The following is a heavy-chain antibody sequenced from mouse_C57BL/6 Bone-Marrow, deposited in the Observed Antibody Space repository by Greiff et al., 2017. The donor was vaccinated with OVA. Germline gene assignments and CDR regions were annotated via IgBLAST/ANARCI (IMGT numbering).Heavy chain of an antibody. CDR3: ARRDGSSFDY. D-gene: IGHD1-1*01. V-gene: IGHV1-64*01. CDR1: GYTFTSYW. CDR2: IHPNSGST. Sequence: QVHVKQPGAELVKPGASVKLSCKASGYTFTSYWMHWVKQRPGQGLEWIGMIHPNSGSTNYNEKFKSKATLTVDKSSSTAYMQLSSLTSEDAAVYYCARRDGSSFDYWGQGTTLTVSS. J-gene: IGHJ2*01.